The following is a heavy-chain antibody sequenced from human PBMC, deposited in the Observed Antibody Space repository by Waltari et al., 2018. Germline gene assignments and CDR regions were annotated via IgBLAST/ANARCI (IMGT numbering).Heavy chain of an antibody. CDR2: IYYSGIT. D-gene: IGHD3-22*01. CDR1: GGSISSSSYY. CDR3: ASTVYYDSSGWTYYFDY. V-gene: IGHV4-39*01. J-gene: IGHJ4*02. Sequence: QLQLQESGPGLVKPSETLSLTCTVSGGSISSSSYYWGWIRQPPGKGLEWIGSIYYSGITYYHPSLKSRVTISVDTSKNQFSLKLSSVTAADTAVYYCASTVYYDSSGWTYYFDYWGQGTLVTVSS.